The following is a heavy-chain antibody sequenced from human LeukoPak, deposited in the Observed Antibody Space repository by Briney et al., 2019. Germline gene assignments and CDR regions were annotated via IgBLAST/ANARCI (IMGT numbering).Heavy chain of an antibody. D-gene: IGHD2-15*01. J-gene: IGHJ4*02. CDR1: GGSISSGGYY. V-gene: IGHV4-31*03. Sequence: PSQTLSLPRTVSGGSISSGGYYWSWIRQHPGKGLEWIGYIYYSGSTYYNPSLKSRVTISVDTSKNQFSLKLSSVTAADTAVYYCARAGPIRYCSGGSCCSSFDYWGQGTLVTVSS. CDR3: ARAGPIRYCSGGSCCSSFDY. CDR2: IYYSGST.